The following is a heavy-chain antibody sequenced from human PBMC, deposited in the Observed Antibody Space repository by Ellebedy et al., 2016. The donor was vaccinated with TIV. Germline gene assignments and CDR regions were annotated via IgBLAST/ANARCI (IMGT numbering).Heavy chain of an antibody. CDR3: VTDPLDQPMDCFEN. V-gene: IGHV1-24*01. CDR1: GHTLRELS. Sequence: AASVKVSCKVSGHTLRELSIHWVRQAPGKGLEWMGGYNFEERKITHAQNIQGRGTMTENTSTDTAYMELTSLRSEDTAVYFGVTDPLDQPMDCFENWGQGTLVTVS. CDR2: YNFEERKI. J-gene: IGHJ4*02. D-gene: IGHD2-2*01.